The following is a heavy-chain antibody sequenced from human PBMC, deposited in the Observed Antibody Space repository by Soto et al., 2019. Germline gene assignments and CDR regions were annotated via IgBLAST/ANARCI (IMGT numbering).Heavy chain of an antibody. V-gene: IGHV3-30*03. CDR1: GFTFSSYG. CDR2: ISYDGSSK. J-gene: IGHJ4*02. Sequence: PGGSLRLSCAASGFTFSSYGMHWVRQAPGKGLEWVAVISYDGSSKYYADSVKGRFTISRDNSKNTLYLQMNSLRAEDTAVYYCATHRVVVTAMPFDYWGQGTLVTVSS. D-gene: IGHD2-21*02. CDR3: ATHRVVVTAMPFDY.